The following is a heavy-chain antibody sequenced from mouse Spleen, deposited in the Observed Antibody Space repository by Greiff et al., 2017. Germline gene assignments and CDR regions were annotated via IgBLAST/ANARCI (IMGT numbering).Heavy chain of an antibody. V-gene: IGHV5-12*01. Sequence: EVKLMESGGGLVQPGGSLKLSCAASGFTFSDYYMYWVRQTPEKRLEWVAYISNGGGSTYYPDTVKGRFTISRDNAKNTLYLQMSRLKSEDTAMYYCARRGDYYGIYYFDYWGQGTTLTVSS. J-gene: IGHJ2*01. CDR3: ARRGDYYGIYYFDY. CDR2: ISNGGGST. D-gene: IGHD1-1*01. CDR1: GFTFSDYY.